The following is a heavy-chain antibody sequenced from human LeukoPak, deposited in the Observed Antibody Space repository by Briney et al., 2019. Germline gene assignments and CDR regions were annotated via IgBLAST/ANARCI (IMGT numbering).Heavy chain of an antibody. V-gene: IGHV4-39*07. Sequence: SETLSLTCTVSGGSISSYYWGWIRQPPGKGLEWIGNIYYTGNTYYNSSLKSRVTISLDTSKNQFSLKVISMTAADTAVYYCTRDTGTAGEVKFDPWGQGTLVTVSS. D-gene: IGHD4-17*01. J-gene: IGHJ5*02. CDR1: GGSISSYY. CDR2: IYYTGNT. CDR3: TRDTGTAGEVKFDP.